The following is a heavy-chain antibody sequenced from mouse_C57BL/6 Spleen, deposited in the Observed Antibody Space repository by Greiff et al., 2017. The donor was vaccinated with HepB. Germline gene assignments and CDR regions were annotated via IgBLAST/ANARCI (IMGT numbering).Heavy chain of an antibody. CDR2: ISYDGSN. J-gene: IGHJ1*03. CDR3: ARGTYYSYWYFDV. V-gene: IGHV3-6*01. D-gene: IGHD1-1*01. Sequence: EVKLMESGPGLVKPSQSLSLTCSVTGYSITSGYYWNWIRQFPGNKLEWMGYISYDGSNNYNPSLKNRISITRDTSKNQFFLKLNSVTTEDTATYYCARGTYYSYWYFDVWGTGTTVTVSS. CDR1: GYSITSGYY.